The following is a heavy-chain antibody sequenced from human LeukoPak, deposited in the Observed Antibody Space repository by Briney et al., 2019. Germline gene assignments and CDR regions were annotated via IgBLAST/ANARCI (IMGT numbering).Heavy chain of an antibody. CDR2: ISGSGGST. J-gene: IGHJ4*02. D-gene: IGHD1-1*01. CDR3: AKFLEPRGLFDY. Sequence: GGSLRLSCAASGFTFSSYAMSWVRQAPGKGLEWVSAISGSGGSTYYADSVKGRFIISRDNSKNTLYLQMNSLRAEDTAVYYCAKFLEPRGLFDYWGQGTLVTVSS. V-gene: IGHV3-23*01. CDR1: GFTFSSYA.